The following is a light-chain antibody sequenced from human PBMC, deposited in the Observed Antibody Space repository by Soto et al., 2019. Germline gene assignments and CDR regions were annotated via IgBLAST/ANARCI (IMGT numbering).Light chain of an antibody. CDR3: QQYNTYSWT. CDR1: QSISSR. Sequence: DIQMTQSPSSLSASVGDRVTIPCRASQSISSRLAWYQQMPGKAPKLLIYDASSLHSGVPSRFSGSGSGTEFTLTISSLQPDDFATYYCQQYNTYSWTFGQGTKVDI. CDR2: DAS. J-gene: IGKJ1*01. V-gene: IGKV1-5*01.